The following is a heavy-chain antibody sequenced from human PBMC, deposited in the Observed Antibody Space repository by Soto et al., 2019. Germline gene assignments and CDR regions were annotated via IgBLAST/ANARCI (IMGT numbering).Heavy chain of an antibody. V-gene: IGHV1-2*04. CDR3: ARVSSAGIAAAVFDP. Sequence: ASVKVSCKASGYTFTGYYMHWVRQAPGQGLEWMGWINPNSGGTNYAQKFQGWVTMTRDTSISTAYMELSRLRSDDTAVYYCARVSSAGIAAAVFDPWGQGTLVTVSS. CDR2: INPNSGGT. D-gene: IGHD6-13*01. CDR1: GYTFTGYY. J-gene: IGHJ5*02.